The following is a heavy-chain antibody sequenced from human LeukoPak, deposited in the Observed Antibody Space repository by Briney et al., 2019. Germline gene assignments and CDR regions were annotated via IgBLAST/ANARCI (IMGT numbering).Heavy chain of an antibody. CDR2: ISPSGGNT. CDR3: AYGRGGAVAGIDY. J-gene: IGHJ4*02. Sequence: GGSLRLSCAGSGFIFAGYTMNWVRQAPGKGLQWLAYISPSGGNTLYADSVKGRFTISRDNAKNSLYLQMNSLRAEDTALYYCAYGRGGAVAGIDYWGQGTLVTVSS. CDR1: GFIFAGYT. D-gene: IGHD6-19*01. V-gene: IGHV3-48*04.